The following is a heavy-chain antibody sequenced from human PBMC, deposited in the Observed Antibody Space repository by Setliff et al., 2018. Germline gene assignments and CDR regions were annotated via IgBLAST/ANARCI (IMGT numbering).Heavy chain of an antibody. CDR3: AREQWLDPPGYYYMDV. CDR1: GYSISTASY. CDR2: IYTSGST. V-gene: IGHV4-38-2*02. D-gene: IGHD6-19*01. J-gene: IGHJ6*03. Sequence: SETLSLTCAVSGYSISTASYWGWFRQPPGKGLEWIGRIYTSGSTNYNPSLKSRVTMSIDTSKNQFSLKLNSVTAADMAVYYCAREQWLDPPGYYYMDVWAKGTTVTVSS.